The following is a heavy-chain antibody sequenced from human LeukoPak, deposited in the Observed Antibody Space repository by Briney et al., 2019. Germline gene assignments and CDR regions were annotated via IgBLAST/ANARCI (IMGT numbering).Heavy chain of an antibody. CDR3: ARGASSGYYPKIFDY. J-gene: IGHJ4*02. CDR1: GYSFTSYA. D-gene: IGHD3-22*01. V-gene: IGHV1-18*01. CDR2: ISAYNGNT. Sequence: GASVKVSCKASGYSFTSYAMNWVRQAPGQGLEWMGWISAYNGNTNYAQKLQGRVTMTTDTSTSTAYMELRSLRSDDTAVYYCARGASSGYYPKIFDYWGQGTLVTVSS.